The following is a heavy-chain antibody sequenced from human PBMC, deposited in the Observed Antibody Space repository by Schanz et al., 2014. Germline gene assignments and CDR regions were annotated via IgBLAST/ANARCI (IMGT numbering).Heavy chain of an antibody. Sequence: QVQLVQSGAEVKKPGASVKVSCKASGYTFVSYSMHWVRQAPGQGLEWMGIINPSGGGTSYALRFQDRVTVTRDTSRSTVYMELSGLRSEDTAVYYCARAFGGYDPAGALDYWGQGTLVTVSS. V-gene: IGHV1-46*01. D-gene: IGHD5-12*01. J-gene: IGHJ4*02. CDR3: ARAFGGYDPAGALDY. CDR2: INPSGGGT. CDR1: GYTFVSYS.